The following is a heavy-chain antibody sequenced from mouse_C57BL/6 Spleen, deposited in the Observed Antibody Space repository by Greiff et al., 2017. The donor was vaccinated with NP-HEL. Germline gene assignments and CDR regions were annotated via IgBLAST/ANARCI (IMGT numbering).Heavy chain of an antibody. V-gene: IGHV1-66*01. CDR3: ASYDGARGYFDY. CDR2: IYPGSGNT. D-gene: IGHD2-3*01. CDR1: GYSFTSYY. J-gene: IGHJ2*01. Sequence: QVQLQQSGPELVKPGASVKISCKASGYSFTSYYIHWVKQRPGQGLEWIGWIYPGSGNTKYNEKFKGKATLTADTSSSTAYMQLSSLTSEDSAVYYCASYDGARGYFDYWGQGTTLTVSS.